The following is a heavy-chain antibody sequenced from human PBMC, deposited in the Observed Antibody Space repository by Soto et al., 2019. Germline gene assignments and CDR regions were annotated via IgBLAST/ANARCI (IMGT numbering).Heavy chain of an antibody. CDR1: GLAFSNYA. CDR3: AKGDLLWDPFDF. CDR2: ITASGYSA. Sequence: GGSLRLSCAASGLAFSNYAMTWVRQAPGKGLEWVSIITASGYSAYYGGAVKGRFTTSRDNSRSTLYLQMNGLRADDTAVYYCAKGDLLWDPFDFWGQGTLVTVSS. D-gene: IGHD3-16*01. J-gene: IGHJ4*02. V-gene: IGHV3-23*01.